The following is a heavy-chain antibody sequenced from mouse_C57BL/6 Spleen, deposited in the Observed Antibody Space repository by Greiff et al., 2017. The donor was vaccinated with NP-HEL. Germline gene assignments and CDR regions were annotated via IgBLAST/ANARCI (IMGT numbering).Heavy chain of an antibody. V-gene: IGHV2-2*01. D-gene: IGHD2-5*01. CDR1: GFSLTSYG. CDR2: IWSGGST. Sequence: VQVVESGPGLVQPSQSLSITCTVSGFSLTSYGVHWVRQSPGKGLEWLGVIWSGGSTDYNAAFISRLSISKDNSKSQVFFKMNSLQADDTAIYYCARNRYYSNYDAMDYWGQGTSVTVSS. CDR3: ARNRYYSNYDAMDY. J-gene: IGHJ4*01.